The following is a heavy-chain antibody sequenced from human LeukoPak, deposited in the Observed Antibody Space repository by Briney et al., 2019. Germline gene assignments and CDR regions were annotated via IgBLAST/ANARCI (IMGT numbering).Heavy chain of an antibody. CDR1: GYTFTGYY. CDR2: INPNSGVT. J-gene: IGHJ4*02. V-gene: IGHV1-2*02. Sequence: GASVKVSCKSSGYTFTGYYMHWVRQAPGQGLEWMGWINPNSGVTNYAQKFQGRVTMTRDTSISTAYMELSRLRSDDTAVYYCARTYYDSSGYVLFDYWGQGTLVTVSS. D-gene: IGHD3-22*01. CDR3: ARTYYDSSGYVLFDY.